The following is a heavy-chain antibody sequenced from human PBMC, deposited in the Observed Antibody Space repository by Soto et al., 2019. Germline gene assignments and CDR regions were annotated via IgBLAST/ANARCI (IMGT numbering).Heavy chain of an antibody. CDR1: GYTFTSYG. Sequence: QVQLVQSGAEVKKPGASVKVSCKASGYTFTSYGISWVRQAPGQGLEWMGWISAYNGNTNYAQKLQGRVTMTTDTSTSTAYMELRSLRSDDTAVYYCARDRHYDFRSGYLYYYYYGMDVWGQGTTVTVSS. V-gene: IGHV1-18*01. D-gene: IGHD3-3*01. CDR3: ARDRHYDFRSGYLYYYYYGMDV. CDR2: ISAYNGNT. J-gene: IGHJ6*02.